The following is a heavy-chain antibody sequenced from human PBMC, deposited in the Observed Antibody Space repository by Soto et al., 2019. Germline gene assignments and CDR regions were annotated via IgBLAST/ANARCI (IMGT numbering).Heavy chain of an antibody. CDR1: GGTFSDYA. V-gene: IGHV1-69*01. J-gene: IGHJ6*02. D-gene: IGHD6-13*01. CDR2: IIPMFATT. CDR3: ARGRGIGFSSTWNIYWYYNLDV. Sequence: QVQLVQSGAEVRKSGSSVKVSCKAAGGTFSDYALSWVRQAPGQGLEWMGGIIPMFATTNYAQKFQGRVTITAEDSANTAHMELSSLKSEDTAVYYCARGRGIGFSSTWNIYWYYNLDVWGQGTTVTVSS.